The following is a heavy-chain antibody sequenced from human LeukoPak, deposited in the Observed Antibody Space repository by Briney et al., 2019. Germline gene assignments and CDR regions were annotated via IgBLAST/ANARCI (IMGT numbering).Heavy chain of an antibody. CDR1: GGSFSGYY. J-gene: IGHJ3*02. Sequence: SETLSLTCAVYGGSFSGYYWSWIRQPPGKGLEWIGEINHSGSTNYNPSLKSRVTISVDTSKNQFSLKLSSVTAADTAVYYCARDRVGATEDAFDIWGQGTMVTVSS. CDR3: ARDRVGATEDAFDI. CDR2: INHSGST. D-gene: IGHD1-26*01. V-gene: IGHV4-34*01.